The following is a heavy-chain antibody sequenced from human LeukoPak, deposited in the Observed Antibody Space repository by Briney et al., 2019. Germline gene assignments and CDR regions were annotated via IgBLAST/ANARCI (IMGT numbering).Heavy chain of an antibody. D-gene: IGHD2-2*01. V-gene: IGHV3-23*01. Sequence: TGGSLRLSCAASGFTFSSYAMSWVRQAPGKGLEWVSAISGSGGSTYYADSGKGRFTISRDNSKNTLYLQMTSLRAEDPAVYYCAKSPRRSTSCYLDYMDVWGKGTTVTVSS. CDR1: GFTFSSYA. J-gene: IGHJ6*03. CDR3: AKSPRRSTSCYLDYMDV. CDR2: ISGSGGST.